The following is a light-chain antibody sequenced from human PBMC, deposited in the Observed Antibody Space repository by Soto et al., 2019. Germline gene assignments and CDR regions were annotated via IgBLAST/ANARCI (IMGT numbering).Light chain of an antibody. CDR1: QSVSSSY. J-gene: IGKJ1*01. CDR3: QQYGSSWLT. V-gene: IGKV3-20*01. CDR2: GVS. Sequence: EIVLTQSPGTLSLSPGERATLSCRASQSVSSSYLRWYQKKPGQTPRLLIYGVSRRATGIPARFSGSGSGTDFTLTISSLEPEDFAVYYCQQYGSSWLTFGQGTKVDIK.